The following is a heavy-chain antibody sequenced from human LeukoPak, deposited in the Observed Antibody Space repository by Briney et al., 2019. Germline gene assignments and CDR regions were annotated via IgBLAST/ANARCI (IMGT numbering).Heavy chain of an antibody. J-gene: IGHJ4*02. V-gene: IGHV3-23*01. Sequence: GGSLRLSCVVSGVTFSSYAMSWVRQAPGKGLEWVSAISGSGGSTYYADSVKGRFTISRDNSKNTLYLQMNSLRAEDTAVYYCAKGTYYYDSSGYPDYWGQGTLVTVSS. CDR2: ISGSGGST. CDR3: AKGTYYYDSSGYPDY. CDR1: GVTFSSYA. D-gene: IGHD3-22*01.